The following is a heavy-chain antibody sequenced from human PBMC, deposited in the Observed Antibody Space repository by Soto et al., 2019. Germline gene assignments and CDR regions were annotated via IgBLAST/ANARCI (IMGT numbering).Heavy chain of an antibody. V-gene: IGHV3-23*01. D-gene: IGHD3-10*01. CDR2: VSGNGENT. J-gene: IGHJ6*02. Sequence: EVHLLESGGGSVQPGGSLRLSCAASGYTFNTYAISWVRQAPGKGLEWVSTVSGNGENTYYADSVKGRFTISRDNSKNTLFLQMNSLRGEDTAIYYCAKDKYSGSGSYKYYYFYYGMDVWGQGTTVTVSS. CDR3: AKDKYSGSGSYKYYYFYYGMDV. CDR1: GYTFNTYA.